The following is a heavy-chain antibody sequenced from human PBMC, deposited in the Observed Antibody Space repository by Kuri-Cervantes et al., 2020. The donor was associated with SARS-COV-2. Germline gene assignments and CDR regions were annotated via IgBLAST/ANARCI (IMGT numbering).Heavy chain of an antibody. V-gene: IGHV5-51*01. CDR2: IYPGDSDT. D-gene: IGHD3-10*01. J-gene: IGHJ5*02. CDR3: ARLVTMVRGAYNWFDP. CDR1: GYSFTSYW. Sequence: GESLKISCQGSGYSFTSYWIGWVRQMPGKGLEWMGIIYPGDSDTRYSPSFQGQVTISADKSISTAYLQWSSLKASDTAMYYCARLVTMVRGAYNWFDPWGQGTLVTVSS.